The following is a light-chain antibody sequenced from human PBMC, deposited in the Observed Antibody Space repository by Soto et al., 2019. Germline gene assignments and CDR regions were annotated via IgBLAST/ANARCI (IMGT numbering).Light chain of an antibody. Sequence: AIQLTQSPSSLSASVRYRVTITFRASQGIRNDLHWFQQRPGEAPRLLILGVASLEIGVPPRFSGIGSGTESTRTINGLQPEDFATYHCLKDYNCPRKFGQGTKVDIK. CDR3: LKDYNCPRK. V-gene: IGKV1-6*01. CDR1: QGIRND. J-gene: IGKJ1*01. CDR2: GVA.